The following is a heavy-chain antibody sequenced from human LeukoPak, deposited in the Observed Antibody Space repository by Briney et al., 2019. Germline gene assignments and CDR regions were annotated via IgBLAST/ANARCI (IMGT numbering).Heavy chain of an antibody. J-gene: IGHJ4*02. V-gene: IGHV3-7*01. D-gene: IGHD2-2*01. CDR2: IRYDGTVK. CDR3: ARDPASSIFDY. CDR1: GLTFRTSW. Sequence: SGGCLRVSCTASGLTFRTSWVSWGRQSPGKGLEFLANIRYDGTVKNYVDSVKGRFTISRDNPKNSLYLQMDSLRADDTAVYYCARDPASSIFDYWGQGVLVTVSS.